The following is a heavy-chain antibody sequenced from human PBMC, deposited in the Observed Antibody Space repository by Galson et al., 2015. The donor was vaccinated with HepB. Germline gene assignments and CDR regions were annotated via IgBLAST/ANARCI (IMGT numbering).Heavy chain of an antibody. V-gene: IGHV3-30-3*01. D-gene: IGHD6-13*01. CDR1: GFTFSSYA. J-gene: IGHJ4*02. Sequence: SLRLSCAASGFTFSSYAMHWVRQAPGKGLEWVAVVSYDGSNKYYADSVKGRFTITRDNSKNTMYLQMNSLRAEDTAVYYCAREGWAAAGRGSLDYWGQGTLVTVSS. CDR3: AREGWAAAGRGSLDY. CDR2: VSYDGSNK.